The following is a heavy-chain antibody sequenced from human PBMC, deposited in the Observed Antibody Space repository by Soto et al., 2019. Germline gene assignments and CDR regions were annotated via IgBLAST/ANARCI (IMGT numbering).Heavy chain of an antibody. V-gene: IGHV4-59*01. Sequence: SETLSLTCTVSGGSLSSYYLSWIRPHPGKGLEWIGYIYYSGSTNYNPSLKSRVTISVDTSKNQFSLKLSSVTAADTAVYYCARRIWSRAGYYYYMDVWGKGTTVTVSS. CDR3: ARRIWSRAGYYYYMDV. CDR1: GGSLSSYY. CDR2: IYYSGST. D-gene: IGHD3-10*01. J-gene: IGHJ6*03.